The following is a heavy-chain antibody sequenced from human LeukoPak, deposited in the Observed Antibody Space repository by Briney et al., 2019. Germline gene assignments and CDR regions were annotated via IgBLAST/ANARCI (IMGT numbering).Heavy chain of an antibody. J-gene: IGHJ4*02. V-gene: IGHV3-48*04. CDR3: ASFCASTTCYNDGTNFAF. D-gene: IGHD2-2*01. Sequence: GGSLKLSCAASGFTFSSYSMNWVRQAPGKGLEWVSYISSSSSTIYYADSVKGRFTISRDNAKNSLYLQMNSLRAEDTAVYYCASFCASTTCYNDGTNFAFWGQGTLVTVSS. CDR2: ISSSSSTI. CDR1: GFTFSSYS.